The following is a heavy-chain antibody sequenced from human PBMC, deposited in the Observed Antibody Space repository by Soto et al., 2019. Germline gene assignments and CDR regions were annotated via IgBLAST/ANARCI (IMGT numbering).Heavy chain of an antibody. Sequence: QVQLQESGPGLVKPSQTLSLTCTVSGGSINSGDYYWSWIRQPPGKGLEWIGYIYYSGSTYYNPSLKSRVTRSVDTSKNQFSLKLSSVTAADTAVYYCAREVVVVVSATVDYYGMDVWGQGTTVTVSS. CDR3: AREVVVVVSATVDYYGMDV. CDR1: GGSINSGDYY. CDR2: IYYSGST. J-gene: IGHJ6*02. D-gene: IGHD2-15*01. V-gene: IGHV4-30-4*01.